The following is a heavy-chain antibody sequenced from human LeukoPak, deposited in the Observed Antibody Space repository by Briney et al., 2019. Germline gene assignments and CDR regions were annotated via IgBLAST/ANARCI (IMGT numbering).Heavy chain of an antibody. CDR2: IYSGGST. D-gene: IGHD5-18*01. Sequence: GGSLRLSCAASGFTVSSNYMSWVRQAPGKGLEWVSVIYSGGSTYYADSVKGRFTISRDNSKNTLYLQMNSLRAEDTAVYYCARAQDTAMGIFDYWGQGTLVTVSS. CDR3: ARAQDTAMGIFDY. V-gene: IGHV3-66*01. J-gene: IGHJ4*02. CDR1: GFTVSSNY.